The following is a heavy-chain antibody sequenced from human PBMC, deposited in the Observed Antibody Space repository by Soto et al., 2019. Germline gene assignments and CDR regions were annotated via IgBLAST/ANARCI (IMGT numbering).Heavy chain of an antibody. D-gene: IGHD3-16*01. Sequence: EVQLVESGGGLVQPGRSLRLYCAASGFTFDDYAMHWVRQAPGKGLEWVSGINWNSGSIGYADSAKGRFTISRDNAKNSLNLQMNSLRTEDTALYYCAKEKGFGGVRKGMDVWGQGTTVTVSS. V-gene: IGHV3-9*01. CDR1: GFTFDDYA. J-gene: IGHJ6*02. CDR2: INWNSGSI. CDR3: AKEKGFGGVRKGMDV.